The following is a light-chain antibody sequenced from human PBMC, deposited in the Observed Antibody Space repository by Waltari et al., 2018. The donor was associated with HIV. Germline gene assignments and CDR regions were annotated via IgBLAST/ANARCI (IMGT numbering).Light chain of an antibody. Sequence: PGQSITISCTGTSSDISTYSFVSWYQKHPDKAPKLLIYDVDNRPSGVSRRFSGSKSGDTASLTISSIQADDEADYYCSSYTTTNTVVFGRGTKFTVL. V-gene: IGLV2-14*03. CDR2: DVD. CDR1: SSDISTYSF. J-gene: IGLJ2*01. CDR3: SSYTTTNTVV.